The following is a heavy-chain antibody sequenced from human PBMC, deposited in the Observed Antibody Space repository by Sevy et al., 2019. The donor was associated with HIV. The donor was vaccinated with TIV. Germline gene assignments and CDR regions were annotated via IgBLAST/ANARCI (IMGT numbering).Heavy chain of an antibody. CDR3: AKMLWYSGYDYDAFDI. CDR1: GFTFSSYG. CDR2: ISYDGSNK. J-gene: IGHJ3*02. D-gene: IGHD5-12*01. Sequence: GGSQRLSCAASGFTFSSYGMHWVRQAPGKGLEWVAVISYDGSNKYYADSVKGGFTISRDNSKNTLYLQMNSLRAEDTAVYYCAKMLWYSGYDYDAFDIWGQGTMVTVSS. V-gene: IGHV3-30*18.